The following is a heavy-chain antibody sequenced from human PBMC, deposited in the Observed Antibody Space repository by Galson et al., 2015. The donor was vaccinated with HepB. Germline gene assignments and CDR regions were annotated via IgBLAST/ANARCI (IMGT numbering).Heavy chain of an antibody. V-gene: IGHV3-73*01. Sequence: SLRLSCAASGFTFSGSAIHWVRQTSGKGLEWVGRIRTKASNYATAYAVSLQGRFTISRDDSKNTAYLHMKSLKTEDTAVYYCIRMADLSGYSSSWGQGTLVTVSS. D-gene: IGHD6-13*01. CDR3: IRMADLSGYSSS. CDR1: GFTFSGSA. J-gene: IGHJ4*02. CDR2: IRTKASNYAT.